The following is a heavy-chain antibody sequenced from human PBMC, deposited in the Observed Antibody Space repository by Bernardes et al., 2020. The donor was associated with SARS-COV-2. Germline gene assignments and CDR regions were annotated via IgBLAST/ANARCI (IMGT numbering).Heavy chain of an antibody. V-gene: IGHV3-33*05. J-gene: IGHJ3*02. Sequence: GSLRLSCAVSGSTLSSHGMHWVRQAPGKGLEWVAVISYDGTNKYYVDSVKGRFTVSRDTSKNTVYLQMDSLRVEDTAMYYCARDPSHTVDIWGQGTMVTVSS. CDR1: GSTLSSHG. CDR2: ISYDGTNK. CDR3: ARDPSHTVDI.